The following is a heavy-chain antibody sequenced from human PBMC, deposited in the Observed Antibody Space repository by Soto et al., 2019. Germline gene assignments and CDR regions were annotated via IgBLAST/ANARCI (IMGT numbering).Heavy chain of an antibody. CDR3: AKGQGWSYYYDS. CDR2: IGGSGGT. CDR1: GFTFSSYA. Sequence: EVQLLESGGGLVQPGGSLRLSCAASGFTFSSYAMSWVRLAPGKGLEWFSSIGGSGGTYYIDSVRGRFTISRDNSKNMLYLQLNSLRAEDTALYYCAKGQGWSYYYDSWGQGTLVTVSS. D-gene: IGHD2-15*01. V-gene: IGHV3-23*01. J-gene: IGHJ4*02.